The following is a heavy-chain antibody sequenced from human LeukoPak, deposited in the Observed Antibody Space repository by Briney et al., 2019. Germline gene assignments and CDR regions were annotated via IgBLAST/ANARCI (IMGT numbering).Heavy chain of an antibody. CDR3: ARERVTTGGDAFEI. V-gene: IGHV3-48*03. D-gene: IGHD4-17*01. J-gene: IGHJ3*02. Sequence: GGSLRLPCAASGFTFSSYEMNWVRQAPGKGLEWVSYISGSGITIHYADSVKGRFTISRDNAKNSLYLQMNSLRAEDTAVYHCARERVTTGGDAFEIWGQGTMVTVSS. CDR2: ISGSGITI. CDR1: GFTFSSYE.